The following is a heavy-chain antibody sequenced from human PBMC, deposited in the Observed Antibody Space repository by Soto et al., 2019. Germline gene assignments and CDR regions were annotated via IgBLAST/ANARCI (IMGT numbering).Heavy chain of an antibody. CDR3: ARFIAVAGHDAFDI. J-gene: IGHJ3*02. D-gene: IGHD6-19*01. CDR2: ISYDGSNK. CDR1: GFTFSSYA. Sequence: QVQLVESGGGVVQPGRSLRLSCAASGFTFSSYAMHWVRQAPGKGLEWVAVISYDGSNKYYADSVKGRFTISRDNSKNTLYLQMNSLRAEDTAVYYCARFIAVAGHDAFDIWGRGTMVTVSS. V-gene: IGHV3-30-3*01.